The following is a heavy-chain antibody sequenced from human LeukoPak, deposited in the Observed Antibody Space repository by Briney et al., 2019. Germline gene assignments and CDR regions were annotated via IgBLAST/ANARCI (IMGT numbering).Heavy chain of an antibody. CDR3: ARQIALAARPTRLYFDY. J-gene: IGHJ4*02. CDR1: GGSISSSSYY. V-gene: IGHV4-39*01. D-gene: IGHD6-6*01. Sequence: PSETLSLTCTVSGGSISSSSYYWGWIRQPPGKGPEWIGSIYYSGSTYYNPSLKSRVTISVDTSKNQFSLKLSSVTAADTAVYYCARQIALAARPTRLYFDYWGQGTLVTVSS. CDR2: IYYSGST.